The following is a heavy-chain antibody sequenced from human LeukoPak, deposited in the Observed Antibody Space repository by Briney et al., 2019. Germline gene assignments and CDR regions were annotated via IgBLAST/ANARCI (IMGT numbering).Heavy chain of an antibody. V-gene: IGHV4-34*01. D-gene: IGHD3-22*01. CDR3: ARGNRYPHYYDSRSTGFDP. J-gene: IGHJ5*02. CDR2: INHSGST. Sequence: SETLSLTCAVYGGSFSGYYWSWIRQPPGKGLDWIGEINHSGSTNYNPSLKSRVTISIDTSKNQFSLKLSSVTAADTAVYYCARGNRYPHYYDSRSTGFDPWGQGTLLTVSS. CDR1: GGSFSGYY.